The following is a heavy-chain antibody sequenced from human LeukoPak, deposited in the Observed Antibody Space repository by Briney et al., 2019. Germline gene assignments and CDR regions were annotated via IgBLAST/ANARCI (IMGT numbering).Heavy chain of an antibody. D-gene: IGHD3-22*01. CDR3: ARGTSSSDYSRLYYFDY. V-gene: IGHV3-48*01. CDR1: GFSFSRYS. CDR2: ISSGTSTI. J-gene: IGHJ4*02. Sequence: GGSLRLSCAASGFSFSRYSTNWVRQAPGKGLEWISYISSGTSTISYADSVKGRFTISRDNAMNSLSLQMNSLRAEDTAVYYCARGTSSSDYSRLYYFDYWGQGTLVTVSS.